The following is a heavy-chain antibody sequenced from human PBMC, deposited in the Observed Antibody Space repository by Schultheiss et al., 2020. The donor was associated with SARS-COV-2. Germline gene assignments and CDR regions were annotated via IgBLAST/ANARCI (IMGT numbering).Heavy chain of an antibody. D-gene: IGHD1-1*01. V-gene: IGHV3-7*01. CDR2: IKQDGSEK. CDR3: ARELETIEIYGMDV. Sequence: GGSLRLSCAASGFTFSNAWMSWVRQAPGKGLEWVANIKQDGSEKYYVDSVKGRFTISRDNAKNSLYLQMNSLRAEDTAVYYCARELETIEIYGMDVWGQGTTVTVSS. CDR1: GFTFSNAW. J-gene: IGHJ6*02.